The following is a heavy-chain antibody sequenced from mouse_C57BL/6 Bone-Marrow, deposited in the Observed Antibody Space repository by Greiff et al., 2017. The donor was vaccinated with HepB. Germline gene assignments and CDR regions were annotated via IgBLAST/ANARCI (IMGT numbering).Heavy chain of an antibody. CDR1: GYAFSSSW. CDR3: ARDTTEGGFDY. D-gene: IGHD1-1*01. Sequence: VQRVESGPELVKPGASVKISCKASGYAFSSSWMNWVKQRPGKGLEWIGRIYPGDGDTNYNGKFKGKATLTADKSSSTAYMQLSSLTSEDSAVYFCARDTTEGGFDYWGQGTTLTVSS. CDR2: IYPGDGDT. V-gene: IGHV1-82*01. J-gene: IGHJ2*01.